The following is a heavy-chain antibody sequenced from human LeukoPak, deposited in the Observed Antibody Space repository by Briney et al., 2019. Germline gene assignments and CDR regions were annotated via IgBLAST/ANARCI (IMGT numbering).Heavy chain of an antibody. CDR1: GGSFSGYY. J-gene: IGHJ4*02. CDR2: INHSGST. CDR3: ARVGYNYGHSFDY. Sequence: SETLSLTCAVYGGSFSGYYWSWIRQPPGKGLEWIGEINHSGSTNYNPSLKSRVTISVDTSKNQFSLTLSSVTAADTAVYYCARVGYNYGHSFDYWGQGTLVTVSS. V-gene: IGHV4-34*01. D-gene: IGHD5-18*01.